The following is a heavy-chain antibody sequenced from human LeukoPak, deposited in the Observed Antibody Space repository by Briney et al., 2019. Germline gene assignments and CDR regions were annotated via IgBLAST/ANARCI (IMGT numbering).Heavy chain of an antibody. CDR2: FDPEDGET. D-gene: IGHD3-10*01. J-gene: IGHJ4*02. V-gene: IGHV1-24*01. Sequence: ASVKVSCKFSGYXLTELSMHWVRQAPGKGLEWMGGFDPEDGETIYAQKLQGRVTMTEDTSTATAYMELSSLRSEDTAVYYCATPMVRGVVIFDYWGQGTLVTVSS. CDR3: ATPMVRGVVIFDY. CDR1: GYXLTELS.